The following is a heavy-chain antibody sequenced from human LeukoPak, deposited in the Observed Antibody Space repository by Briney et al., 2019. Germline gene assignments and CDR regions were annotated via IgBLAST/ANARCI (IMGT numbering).Heavy chain of an antibody. J-gene: IGHJ6*03. V-gene: IGHV3-30*18. CDR1: GFTFSSYG. CDR3: AKDLGSWYSSGWLYYYYYYMDV. Sequence: GGSLRLSCAASGFTFSSYGMHWVRQAPGKGLEWVAVISYDGSNKYYADSVKGRFTISRDNSKNTLYLQMNSLRAEDTAVYYCAKDLGSWYSSGWLYYYYYYMDVWGKGTTVTVSS. CDR2: ISYDGSNK. D-gene: IGHD6-19*01.